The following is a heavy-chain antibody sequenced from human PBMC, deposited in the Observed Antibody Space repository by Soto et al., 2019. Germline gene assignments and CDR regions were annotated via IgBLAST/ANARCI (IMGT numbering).Heavy chain of an antibody. CDR3: ARDGIINIWPYYYGMDV. V-gene: IGHV1-69*01. CDR1: GGAFSRYA. J-gene: IGHJ6*02. Sequence: SVKVSCKTSGGAFSRYAISWVRQAPVQGLEWMGGIIPIVGPANYAQKFHGRVTITADESTSTVYMELSSLTSEDTAVYYCARDGIINIWPYYYGMDVWGQGTTVTVSS. D-gene: IGHD3-9*01. CDR2: IIPIVGPA.